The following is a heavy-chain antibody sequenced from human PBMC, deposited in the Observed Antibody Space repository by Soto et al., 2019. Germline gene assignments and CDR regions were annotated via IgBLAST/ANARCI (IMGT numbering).Heavy chain of an antibody. J-gene: IGHJ4*02. D-gene: IGHD3-10*01. V-gene: IGHV3-30-3*01. Sequence: QPGGSLRLSCAASGFTFSSYAMHWVRQAPGKGLEWVAVISYDGSNKYYADSVKGRFTISRDNSKNTLYLQMNSLRAEDTAVYYCASPSHGSGSMLLDYWGQGTLVTVSS. CDR1: GFTFSSYA. CDR2: ISYDGSNK. CDR3: ASPSHGSGSMLLDY.